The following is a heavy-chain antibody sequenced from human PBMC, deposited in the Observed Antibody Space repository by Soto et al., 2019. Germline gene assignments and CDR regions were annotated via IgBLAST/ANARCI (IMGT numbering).Heavy chain of an antibody. Sequence: PGGSLRLSCAASGFTFSSYSMNWVRQAPGKGLEWVSYISSSSSTIYYADSVKGRFTISRDNAKNSLYLQMNSLRDEDTAVYYCARDLKESPFIAAAGTFCYYGMDVWGQGTTVTVSS. D-gene: IGHD6-13*01. CDR3: ARDLKESPFIAAAGTFCYYGMDV. CDR1: GFTFSSYS. J-gene: IGHJ6*02. CDR2: ISSSSSTI. V-gene: IGHV3-48*02.